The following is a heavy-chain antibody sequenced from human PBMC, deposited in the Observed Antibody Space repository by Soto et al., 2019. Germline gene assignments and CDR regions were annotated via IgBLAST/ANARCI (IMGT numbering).Heavy chain of an antibody. J-gene: IGHJ5*02. CDR2: INHSGST. V-gene: IGHV4-34*01. Sequence: SETLSLTCAVYGGSFSGYYWSWIRQPPGKGLEWIGEINHSGSTNYNPSLKSRVTISVDASKNRFSLKLSSVTAADTAVYYCARGNQYYYGSGSYYNNWFDPWGQGTLVTVPQ. CDR1: GGSFSGYY. CDR3: ARGNQYYYGSGSYYNNWFDP. D-gene: IGHD3-10*01.